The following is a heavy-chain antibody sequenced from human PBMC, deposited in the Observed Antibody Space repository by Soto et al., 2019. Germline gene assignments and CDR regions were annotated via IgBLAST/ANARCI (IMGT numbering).Heavy chain of an antibody. Sequence: PSETLSLTCTVSGCSISSSSYYWGWIRQPPGKGLEWIGSIYYSGSTYYNPSLKSRVTISVDTSKNQFSLKLSSVTAADTAVYYCARHLNWFYYFDYWGQGTLVTVSS. J-gene: IGHJ4*02. D-gene: IGHD2-8*02. V-gene: IGHV4-39*01. CDR3: ARHLNWFYYFDY. CDR2: IYYSGST. CDR1: GCSISSSSYY.